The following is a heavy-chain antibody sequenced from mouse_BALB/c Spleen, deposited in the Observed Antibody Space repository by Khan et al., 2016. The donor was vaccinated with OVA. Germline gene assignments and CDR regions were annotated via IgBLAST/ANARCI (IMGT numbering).Heavy chain of an antibody. J-gene: IGHJ3*01. V-gene: IGHV1S135*01. D-gene: IGHD2-2*01. CDR3: TRHGYVACFTY. CDR2: IDPFSGGT. Sequence: VQLKQSGPELMKPSDSVTISCKASGYSFTSYYIHWVMQSPGKSLEWIGYIDPFSGGTTYNQKFKGKATLTVDKSSRTAYIHLSNLTSDDSAVYYCTRHGYVACFTYWGQGTLVTVSA. CDR1: GYSFTSYY.